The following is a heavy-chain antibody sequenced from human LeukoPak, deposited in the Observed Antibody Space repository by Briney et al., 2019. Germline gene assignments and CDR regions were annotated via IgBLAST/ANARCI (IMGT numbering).Heavy chain of an antibody. D-gene: IGHD2-21*01. J-gene: IGHJ4*02. CDR2: ISGSGGST. Sequence: GSLRLSCAASGFSFSSYAMSWVRQAPGKGLEWVSGISGSGGSTFYADSVKGRFTISRDNSKNTLYLQMNSLRAEDTAVYYCAKAPVTTCRGAYCYPFDYWGQGTLVTVSS. CDR3: AKAPVTTCRGAYCYPFDY. CDR1: GFSFSSYA. V-gene: IGHV3-23*01.